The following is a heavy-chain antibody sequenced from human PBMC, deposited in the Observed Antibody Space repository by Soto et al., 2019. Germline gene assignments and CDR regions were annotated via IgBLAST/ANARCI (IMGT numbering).Heavy chain of an antibody. CDR3: AKMTTRRFDY. CDR1: GFTFSSYA. Sequence: GGSLRLSCAASGFTFSSYAMSWVRQAPGKGLEWVSGISGSGLSTNYADTVKGRFTISRDNSKNTLYLQMNSLRAEDTAVYYCAKMTTRRFDYWGQGTLVTVSS. CDR2: ISGSGLST. V-gene: IGHV3-23*01. J-gene: IGHJ4*02. D-gene: IGHD4-17*01.